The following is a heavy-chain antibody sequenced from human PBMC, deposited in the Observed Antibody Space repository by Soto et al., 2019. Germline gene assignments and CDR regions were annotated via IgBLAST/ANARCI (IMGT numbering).Heavy chain of an antibody. CDR2: LRSRGNTI. Sequence: GSLSLSCAASGFTFSRYEMNWVRQAPGKGLEGVSYLRSRGNTIFYADSVKGRFTISRDNAKNSLYLQMNSLRAEDTAVYYCARDQREARTYDYYGMDVWGQGTTVTVSS. J-gene: IGHJ6*02. CDR1: GFTFSRYE. V-gene: IGHV3-48*03. D-gene: IGHD6-25*01. CDR3: ARDQREARTYDYYGMDV.